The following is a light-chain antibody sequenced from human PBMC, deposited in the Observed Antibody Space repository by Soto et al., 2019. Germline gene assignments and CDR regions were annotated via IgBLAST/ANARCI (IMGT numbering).Light chain of an antibody. V-gene: IGKV3-15*01. CDR2: GAS. CDR3: QQYDNWPIT. Sequence: EIVLTQSPGTLSLSPGERATLSCRASQSVSSNLAWYQQKPGQAPRLLIYGASTRATGIPARFSGSGSGTEFTLTISSLQSEDFAVYYCQQYDNWPITFGHGTRLEIK. J-gene: IGKJ5*01. CDR1: QSVSSN.